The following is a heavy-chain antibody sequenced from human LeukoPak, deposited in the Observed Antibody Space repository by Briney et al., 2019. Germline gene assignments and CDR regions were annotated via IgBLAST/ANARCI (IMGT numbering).Heavy chain of an antibody. CDR3: ARDGDFWSAQGAFDI. CDR1: GFTFSSYA. CDR2: IKQDGSAK. D-gene: IGHD3-3*01. J-gene: IGHJ3*02. V-gene: IGHV3-7*01. Sequence: HPGGSLRLSCAASGFTFSSYAMSWVRQAPGKGLEWVANIKQDGSAKFYVESVKGRFTISRDNAKKSLYLQMNSLRAEDTAVYYCARDGDFWSAQGAFDIWGQGTMVTVSS.